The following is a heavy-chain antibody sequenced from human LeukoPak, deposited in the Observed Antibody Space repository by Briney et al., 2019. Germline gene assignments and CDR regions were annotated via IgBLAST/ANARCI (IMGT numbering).Heavy chain of an antibody. Sequence: GASVKVSCKASGYTFTGYYMHWVRQAPGQGLEWMGWINPNSGGTNYAQKFQGRVTMTRDTSMSTVYMELSGLRSDDTAVYYCAKDLRSGESYRGGDAFDIWGQGTMVTVSS. V-gene: IGHV1-2*02. D-gene: IGHD3-10*01. CDR2: INPNSGGT. CDR3: AKDLRSGESYRGGDAFDI. J-gene: IGHJ3*02. CDR1: GYTFTGYY.